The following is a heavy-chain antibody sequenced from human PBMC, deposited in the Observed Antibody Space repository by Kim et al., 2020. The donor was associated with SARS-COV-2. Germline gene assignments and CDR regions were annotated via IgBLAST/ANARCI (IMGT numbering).Heavy chain of an antibody. CDR3: ARGGPAHEFDP. J-gene: IGHJ5*02. Sequence: ASVKVSCKASGYTFTDYYIQWVRQAPGQGLEWMGWIVTNSGGTNYAQKFQGRVTMTRDTSISTAFMELSRLTSDDTAVYYCARGGPAHEFDPWGQGTLAT. V-gene: IGHV1-2*02. CDR2: IVTNSGGT. CDR1: GYTFTDYY.